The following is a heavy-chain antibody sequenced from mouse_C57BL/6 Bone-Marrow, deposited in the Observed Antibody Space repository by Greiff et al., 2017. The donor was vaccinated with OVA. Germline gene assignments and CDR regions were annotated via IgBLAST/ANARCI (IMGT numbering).Heavy chain of an antibody. J-gene: IGHJ4*01. D-gene: IGHD1-1*01. CDR2: IYPRSGNT. CDR1: GYTFTSYG. Sequence: VQLQQSGAELARPGASVKLSCKASGYTFTSYGISWVKQRTGQGLEWIGEIYPRSGNTYYNEKFKGKATLTADKSSSTAYMELRSLTSEDSAVYFCASRIDYYGSRGYAMDDWGQGTSVTVSS. CDR3: ASRIDYYGSRGYAMDD. V-gene: IGHV1-81*01.